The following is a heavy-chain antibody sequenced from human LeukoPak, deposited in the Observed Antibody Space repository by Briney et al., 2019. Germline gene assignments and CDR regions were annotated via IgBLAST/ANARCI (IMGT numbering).Heavy chain of an antibody. CDR3: ARGRRLRSLSFPFDY. J-gene: IGHJ4*02. CDR2: IIPIFGTA. V-gene: IGHV1-69*13. D-gene: IGHD5-12*01. CDR1: VGTFSSYA. Sequence: ASVKVSCKASVGTFSSYAISWVRQAPGQGLEWMGGIIPIFGTANYAQKFQGRVTITADESTSTAYMELSSLRSEDTAVYYCARGRRLRSLSFPFDYWGQGTLVTVSS.